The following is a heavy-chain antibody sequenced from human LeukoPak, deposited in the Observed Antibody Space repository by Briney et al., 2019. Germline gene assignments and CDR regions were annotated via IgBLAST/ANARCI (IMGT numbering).Heavy chain of an antibody. CDR1: GFTFSSYE. CDR3: ASESTVVTGYFDY. D-gene: IGHD4-23*01. Sequence: PGGSLRLSCAASGFTFSSYEMNWVRQAPGKGLEWVSSISSSSSYIYYADSVKGRFTISRDNAKNSLYLQMNSLRAEDTAVYYCASESTVVTGYFDYWGQGTLVTVSS. CDR2: ISSSSSYI. J-gene: IGHJ4*02. V-gene: IGHV3-21*01.